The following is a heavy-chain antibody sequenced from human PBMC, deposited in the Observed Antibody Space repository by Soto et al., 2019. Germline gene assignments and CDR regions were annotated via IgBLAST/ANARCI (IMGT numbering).Heavy chain of an antibody. CDR3: ARDWGFYCSGGSCFNEDLYYYYGMDV. D-gene: IGHD2-15*01. CDR2: IIPIFGTA. V-gene: IGHV1-69*12. Sequence: QVQLVQSGAEVKKPGSSVKVSCKASGGTFSSYAISWVRQAPGQGLEWMGGIIPIFGTANYAQKFQGRVTXXXDESTSTAYMXXSXLXXEDTAVYYCARDWGFYCSGGSCFNEDLYYYYGMDVWGQGTTVTVSS. CDR1: GGTFSSYA. J-gene: IGHJ6*02.